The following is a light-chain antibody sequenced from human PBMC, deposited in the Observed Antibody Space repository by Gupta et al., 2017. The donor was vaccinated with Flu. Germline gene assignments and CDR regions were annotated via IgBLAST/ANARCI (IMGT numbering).Light chain of an antibody. Sequence: EIVLTQSPATLPLSPGERATLSCRASQSVSRSLAWYQPRPGHAPRLLIYDASTSASGIPARFSGSGSETDFTLTITSLEPEDFAFYYCQQSGDSYTFGQGTEVVIK. J-gene: IGKJ2*01. CDR3: QQSGDSYT. CDR1: QSVSRS. CDR2: DAS. V-gene: IGKV3-11*01.